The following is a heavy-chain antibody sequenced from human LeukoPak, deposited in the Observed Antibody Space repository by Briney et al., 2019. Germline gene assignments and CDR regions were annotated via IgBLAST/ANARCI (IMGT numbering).Heavy chain of an antibody. CDR2: IKSKTDGGTT. CDR3: TTGNSSPFDY. V-gene: IGHV3-15*01. CDR1: GFTFSNAW. D-gene: IGHD6-13*01. J-gene: IGHJ4*02. Sequence: GGSLRLSCAASGFTFSNAWMSWVRQAPGKGLEWVGHIKSKTDGGTTDYAAPVKGRFTISRDDSKNTLYLQMNSLKTEDTAVYYCTTGNSSPFDYWGQGTLVTVSS.